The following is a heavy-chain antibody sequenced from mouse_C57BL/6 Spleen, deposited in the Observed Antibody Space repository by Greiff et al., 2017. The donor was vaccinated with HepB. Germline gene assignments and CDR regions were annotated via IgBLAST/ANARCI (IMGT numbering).Heavy chain of an antibody. V-gene: IGHV5-17*01. CDR3: PRGTYDGYYDYAMDY. D-gene: IGHD2-3*01. Sequence: EVKLVESGGGLVKPGGSLKLSCAASGFTFSDYGMHWVRQAPEKGLEWVAYISSGSSTIYYADTVKGRFTISRDNAKNTLFLQMTSLRSEDTAMYYCPRGTYDGYYDYAMDYWGQGTSVTVSS. J-gene: IGHJ4*01. CDR1: GFTFSDYG. CDR2: ISSGSSTI.